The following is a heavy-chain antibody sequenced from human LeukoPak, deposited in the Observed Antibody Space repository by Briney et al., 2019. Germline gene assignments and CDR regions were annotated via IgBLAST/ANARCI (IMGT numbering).Heavy chain of an antibody. J-gene: IGHJ4*02. CDR2: INHSGST. V-gene: IGHV4-34*01. CDR1: GGSFSGYY. Sequence: SETLSLTCAVYGGSFSGYYWSWIRQPPGKGLEWIGEINHSGSTNYNPSLKSRVTMSVDTSKNQFSLKLSSVTAADTAVYYCAREGSSWYYFDCWGQGTLVTVSS. CDR3: AREGSSWYYFDC. D-gene: IGHD6-13*01.